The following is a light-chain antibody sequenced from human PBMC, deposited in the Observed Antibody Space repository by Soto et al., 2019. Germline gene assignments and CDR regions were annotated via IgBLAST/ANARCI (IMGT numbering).Light chain of an antibody. Sequence: EIVLTQSPVTLSLSPGERATLSCRASQSVSTYLAWYQQKPGRAPRLLIYDASSRATGIPARFSGSGSGTDFTLTISSLEPEDFAVYYCQQRSNWPPLTFGGGTKVEIK. CDR3: QQRSNWPPLT. CDR2: DAS. V-gene: IGKV3-11*01. J-gene: IGKJ4*01. CDR1: QSVSTY.